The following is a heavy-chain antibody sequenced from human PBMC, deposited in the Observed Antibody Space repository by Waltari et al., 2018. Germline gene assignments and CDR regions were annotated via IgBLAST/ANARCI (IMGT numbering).Heavy chain of an antibody. Sequence: QQQLQESGPGLVKPSETLSLTCTVSGGSISSSSYYWGWIRQPPGKGLEWIGSIYYSGSTYYNPSLKSRVTISVDTSKSQFSLKLSSVTAADTAVYYCAREFYYGSGSYSFPFDYWGQGTLVTVSS. CDR1: GGSISSSSYY. J-gene: IGHJ4*02. V-gene: IGHV4-39*07. D-gene: IGHD3-10*01. CDR2: IYYSGST. CDR3: AREFYYGSGSYSFPFDY.